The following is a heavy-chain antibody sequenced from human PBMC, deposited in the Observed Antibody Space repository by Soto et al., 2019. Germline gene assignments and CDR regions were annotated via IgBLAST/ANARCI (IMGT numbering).Heavy chain of an antibody. J-gene: IGHJ6*02. D-gene: IGHD6-13*01. CDR3: ARAGIAAAGSGEYGMDV. Sequence: QVRLVHSGAELKKPGASVKVSCKASGSTFTGHYIHWVRQAPGQGLEWMGWINPNSGTTKYAQKFQGRVTLTRETSITTAYMELNSLKSDDTAVYYCARAGIAAAGSGEYGMDVWGQGTTVIVSS. V-gene: IGHV1-2*02. CDR2: INPNSGTT. CDR1: GSTFTGHY.